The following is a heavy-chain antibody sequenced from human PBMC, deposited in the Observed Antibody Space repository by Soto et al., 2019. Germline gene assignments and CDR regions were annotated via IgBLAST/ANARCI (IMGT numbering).Heavy chain of an antibody. CDR3: ARPGLAVTGGDYYYGMDV. CDR2: IIPIFGTA. CDR1: GGTFSSYA. D-gene: IGHD4-4*01. V-gene: IGHV1-69*12. Sequence: QVQLVQSGAEVKKPGSSVKVSCKASGGTFSSYAISWVRQAPGQGLEWMGGIIPIFGTANYAQKFQGRVTITADEATSTAYMELSSLRSEDTAVYYCARPGLAVTGGDYYYGMDVWGQGTTVTVSS. J-gene: IGHJ6*02.